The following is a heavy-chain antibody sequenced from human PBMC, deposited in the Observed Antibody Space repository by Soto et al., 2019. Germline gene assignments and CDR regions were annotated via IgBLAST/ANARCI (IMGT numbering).Heavy chain of an antibody. J-gene: IGHJ4*02. D-gene: IGHD3-22*01. Sequence: PGGSLRLSCAASGFSFSTSSMNWVRHAPWKGLELVSSISSSSSYISYADSLKGGFTISRDNDKNSLFLQMNSLRAEDTAVYYCARDLSLDYYDRSGYPFDYWGQGALVTVSS. CDR2: ISSSSSYI. CDR3: ARDLSLDYYDRSGYPFDY. CDR1: GFSFSTSS. V-gene: IGHV3-21*01.